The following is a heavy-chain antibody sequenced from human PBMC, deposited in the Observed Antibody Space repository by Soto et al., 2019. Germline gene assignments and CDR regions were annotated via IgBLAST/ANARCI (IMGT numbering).Heavy chain of an antibody. CDR2: IIPIFGTA. V-gene: IGHV1-69*01. J-gene: IGHJ4*02. CDR1: GCTFSSYA. CDR3: ARDHRNDYDSSGYSGY. D-gene: IGHD3-22*01. Sequence: QVQLVQSGAEVKKPGSSVKVSCKASGCTFSSYAISWVRQAPGQGLEWMGGIIPIFGTANYAQKFQGRVTITADESTSTAYMELSSLRSEDTAVYYCARDHRNDYDSSGYSGYWGQGTRVTVAA.